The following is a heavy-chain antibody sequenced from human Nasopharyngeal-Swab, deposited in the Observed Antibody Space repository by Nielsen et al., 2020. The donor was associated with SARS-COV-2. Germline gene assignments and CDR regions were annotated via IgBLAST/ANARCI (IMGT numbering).Heavy chain of an antibody. J-gene: IGHJ4*02. Sequence: WIRQPPGKGLEWIGEINHSGSTNYNPSLKSRVTISVDTSKNQFSLKLSSVTAADTAVYYCARGTSTQYCSSTSRYRAAVGTKRGFDYWGQGTLVTVSS. CDR2: INHSGST. CDR3: ARGTSTQYCSSTSRYRAAVGTKRGFDY. V-gene: IGHV4-34*01. D-gene: IGHD2-2*02.